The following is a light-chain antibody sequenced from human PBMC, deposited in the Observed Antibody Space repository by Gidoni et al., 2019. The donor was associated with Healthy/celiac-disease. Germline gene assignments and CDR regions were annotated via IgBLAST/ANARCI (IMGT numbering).Light chain of an antibody. CDR2: AAS. Sequence: DIQVTQSPSSLSASVGDRVTITCRASQSISSYLNWYQQKPGKAPKLLIYAASSLQSGVPSRFSGSGSGTDFTLTISRLQPEDFATYYCQQSYSTPTFGQGTKVEIK. CDR3: QQSYSTPT. CDR1: QSISSY. V-gene: IGKV1-39*01. J-gene: IGKJ1*01.